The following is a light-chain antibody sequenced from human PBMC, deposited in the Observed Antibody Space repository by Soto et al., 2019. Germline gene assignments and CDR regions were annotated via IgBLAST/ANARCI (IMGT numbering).Light chain of an antibody. CDR1: SSDVGGYNY. V-gene: IGLV2-8*01. CDR2: EVN. J-gene: IGLJ1*01. Sequence: QSALTQPPSASGSPGQSGAISCTGTSSDVGGYNYVSWYQQHPGKAPKLVIYEVNKRPSGVPDRFSGSKSGNTASLTVSGLQAEDDADYYCSSDAGSSNVFGTGTKLTVL. CDR3: SSDAGSSNV.